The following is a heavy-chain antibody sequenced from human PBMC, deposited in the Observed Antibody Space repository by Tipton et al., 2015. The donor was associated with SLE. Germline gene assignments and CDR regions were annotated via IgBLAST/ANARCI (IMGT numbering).Heavy chain of an antibody. J-gene: IGHJ4*02. Sequence: LRLPCTVSGDSISNYYWNWIRQPPGKGLEWIGYILYSGTTNYNPSLKSRVTISVDTSKNQFSLKLSSVTAADTAVYYCAREIGGGSNDYWGQGTLVTVSS. CDR2: ILYSGTT. CDR1: GDSISNYY. V-gene: IGHV4-59*12. D-gene: IGHD1-26*01. CDR3: AREIGGGSNDY.